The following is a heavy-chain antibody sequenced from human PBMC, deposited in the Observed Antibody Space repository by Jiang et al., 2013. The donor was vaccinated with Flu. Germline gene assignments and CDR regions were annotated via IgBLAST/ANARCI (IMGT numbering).Heavy chain of an antibody. V-gene: IGHV5-10-1*01. CDR2: IDPSDSYT. D-gene: IGHD3-16*01. J-gene: IGHJ6*02. Sequence: EWMGRIDPSDSYTNYSPSFQGHVTISADKSISTAYLQWSSLKASDTAMYYCARRLRGYDFYYGMDVWGQGTTVTVSS. CDR3: ARRLRGYDFYYGMDV.